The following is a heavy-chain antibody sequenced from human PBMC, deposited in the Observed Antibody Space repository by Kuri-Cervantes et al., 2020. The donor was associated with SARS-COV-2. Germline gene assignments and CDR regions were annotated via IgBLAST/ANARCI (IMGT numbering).Heavy chain of an antibody. CDR3: ARGADSSSSHYYYYMDV. J-gene: IGHJ6*03. Sequence: GESLKISCAASGFTFSSYSMNWVRQAPGKGLEWVSSISSSSSYIYYADSVKGRFTISRDNAKNSLYLQMNSLRAEDTAVYYCARGADSSSSHYYYYMDVWGKGTTVTVSS. CDR2: ISSSSSYI. D-gene: IGHD6-6*01. CDR1: GFTFSSYS. V-gene: IGHV3-21*01.